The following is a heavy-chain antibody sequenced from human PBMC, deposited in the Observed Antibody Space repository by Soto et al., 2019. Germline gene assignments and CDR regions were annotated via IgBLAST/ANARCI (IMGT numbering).Heavy chain of an antibody. V-gene: IGHV1-69*02. CDR3: ARQTSVVANFDY. Sequence: QVQLVQSRAEVKKPGSSVKVSCKASGGTFSSYTISWVRQAPGQGLEWMGRIIPILGIANYAQKFQGRVTITADKSTSTAYMELSSLRSEDTAVYYCARQTSVVANFDYWGQGTLVTVSS. CDR2: IIPILGIA. CDR1: GGTFSSYT. D-gene: IGHD2-21*01. J-gene: IGHJ4*02.